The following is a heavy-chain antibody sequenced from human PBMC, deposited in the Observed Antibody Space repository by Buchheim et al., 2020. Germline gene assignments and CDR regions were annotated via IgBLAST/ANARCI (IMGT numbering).Heavy chain of an antibody. CDR3: AKLEMTTQRGYFDY. CDR2: TSYDGSNK. Sequence: QVQLVESGGGVVQPGRSLRLSCAASGFTFSSYGMHWVRQAPGKGLEWVAVTSYDGSNKYYADSVKGRFTISRDNSKNTLYLQMNSLRAEDTAVYYCAKLEMTTQRGYFDYWGQGTL. J-gene: IGHJ4*02. CDR1: GFTFSSYG. V-gene: IGHV3-30*18. D-gene: IGHD5-24*01.